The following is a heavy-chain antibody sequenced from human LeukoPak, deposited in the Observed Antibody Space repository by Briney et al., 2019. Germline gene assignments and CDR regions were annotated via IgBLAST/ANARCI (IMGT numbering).Heavy chain of an antibody. Sequence: ASVKVSCKASGYTFTGYYIHWVRQAPGQGLEWMGWLIPNSGGTNFAQKFQGRVTMTRDTSITTAYMELSSLSSDDTAVYYCARGWQINSSGGFVDPWGQGTLVTVSS. CDR1: GYTFTGYY. CDR2: LIPNSGGT. J-gene: IGHJ5*02. V-gene: IGHV1-2*02. D-gene: IGHD6-6*01. CDR3: ARGWQINSSGGFVDP.